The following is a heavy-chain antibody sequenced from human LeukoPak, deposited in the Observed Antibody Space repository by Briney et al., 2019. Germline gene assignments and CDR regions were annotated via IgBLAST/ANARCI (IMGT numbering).Heavy chain of an antibody. D-gene: IGHD1-26*01. V-gene: IGHV3-74*01. CDR1: GFTFSSYW. J-gene: IGHJ4*02. CDR2: INSDETTT. Sequence: GGSLRLSCAASGFTFSSYWMHWVRQAPGKGLVWVSRINSDETTTSYADSVKGRFSISRDNAKNTLYLQMSSLRDEDTAVYYCAREISGGSYCDHWGQGSLVTVSS. CDR3: AREISGGSYCDH.